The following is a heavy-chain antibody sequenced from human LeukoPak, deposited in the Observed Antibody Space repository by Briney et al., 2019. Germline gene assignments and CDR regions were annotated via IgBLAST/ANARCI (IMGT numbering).Heavy chain of an antibody. CDR3: ARAKGYSSGWYTSSYYFDY. Sequence: SVKVSCKASGGTFSSYAISWVRQAPGQGLEWMGGIIPIFGTANYAQKFQGRVTITADESTSTAYMELSSLRSEDTAVYYCARAKGYSSGWYTSSYYFDYWGQGTLVTVSS. D-gene: IGHD6-19*01. J-gene: IGHJ4*02. CDR1: GGTFSSYA. V-gene: IGHV1-69*13. CDR2: IIPIFGTA.